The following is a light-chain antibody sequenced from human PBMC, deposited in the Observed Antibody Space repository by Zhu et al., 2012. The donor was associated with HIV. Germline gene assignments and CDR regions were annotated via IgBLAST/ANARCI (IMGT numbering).Light chain of an antibody. CDR1: QSISSSY. Sequence: EIVLTQSPDTLSLSPGEGATLSCRATQSISSSYLAWYQQKPGQAPRLLLYRASDRATGVPDRVSGSGSGTEFTLSISRLEPEDFAVYYCHLYGTSPGTFGGGTKGWRS. CDR3: HLYGTSPGT. CDR2: RAS. V-gene: IGKV3-20*01. J-gene: IGKJ4*01.